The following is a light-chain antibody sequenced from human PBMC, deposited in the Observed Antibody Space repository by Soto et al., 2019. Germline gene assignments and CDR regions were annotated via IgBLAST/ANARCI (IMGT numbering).Light chain of an antibody. Sequence: EIVLTQSPGTLSFSPGERATLSCRASQSVSSSYLAWYQQKPGQAPRLLIYGASSRATGIPDRFSGSGSGTDFTLTVSRLDPEDFAVYYCQQYGISPYTFGQGTKLEIK. CDR1: QSVSSSY. V-gene: IGKV3-20*01. J-gene: IGKJ2*01. CDR2: GAS. CDR3: QQYGISPYT.